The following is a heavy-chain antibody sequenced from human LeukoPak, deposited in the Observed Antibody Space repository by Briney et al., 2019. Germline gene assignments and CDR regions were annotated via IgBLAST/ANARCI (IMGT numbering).Heavy chain of an antibody. CDR1: GFSFSNYG. CDR2: IRYDGSNK. D-gene: IGHD3/OR15-3a*01. V-gene: IGHV3-30*02. Sequence: GGSLRLSCAASGFSFSNYGMHWVRQAPGKGLEWVAFIRYDGSNKYYTDSVKGRFTISRDNSKNTLYLQMNSLRAEDTAVYYCAKEGTDDYWGQGTLATVSS. CDR3: AKEGTDDY. J-gene: IGHJ4*02.